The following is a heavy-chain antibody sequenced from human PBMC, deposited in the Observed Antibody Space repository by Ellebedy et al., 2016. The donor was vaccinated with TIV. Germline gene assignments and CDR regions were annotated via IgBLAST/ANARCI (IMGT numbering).Heavy chain of an antibody. Sequence: SETLSLTCTVFGGSFSGFYWSWIRQPPGKELEWLGYIFYSGSATYNPSLKSRVTISIDTSKHQFSLNLSSVAAADTAVYYCARNRLTYFGETDAFDIWGQGTVVTVSS. V-gene: IGHV4-59*01. CDR2: IFYSGSA. CDR3: ARNRLTYFGETDAFDI. D-gene: IGHD3-3*01. J-gene: IGHJ3*02. CDR1: GGSFSGFY.